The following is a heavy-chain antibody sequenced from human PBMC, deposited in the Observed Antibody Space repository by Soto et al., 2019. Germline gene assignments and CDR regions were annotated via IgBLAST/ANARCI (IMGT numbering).Heavy chain of an antibody. J-gene: IGHJ4*02. V-gene: IGHV1-2*02. CDR2: INPSSGGP. Sequence: QVQLVQAGAEVKEPGASVKVSCKTSGYMFTAYYIHWVRQAPGQGLEWMGYINPSSGGPISAQKLQARVTFSRDTSASTAYMDLSILRSDDTAMYYCARDPPRKYDVQSIEDYWGQGTLVTVSS. D-gene: IGHD3-3*01. CDR1: GYMFTAYY. CDR3: ARDPPRKYDVQSIEDY.